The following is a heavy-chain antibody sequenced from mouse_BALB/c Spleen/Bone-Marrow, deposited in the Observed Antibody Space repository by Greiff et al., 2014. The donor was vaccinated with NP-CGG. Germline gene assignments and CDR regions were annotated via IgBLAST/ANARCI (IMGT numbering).Heavy chain of an antibody. CDR2: IRNKANGYTT. J-gene: IGHJ2*01. V-gene: IGHV7-3*02. CDR3: ARDMGLLRFDY. Sequence: EVQLVESGGGLVQPGGSLRLSCATSGFTFTDYYMSWVRQPPGKALEWLTFIRNKANGYTTEYSASVKGRFTISRDNSQSILYLQMNTLRAEDSATYYCARDMGLLRFDYWGQGTTLKVSS. CDR1: GFTFTDYY. D-gene: IGHD2-3*01.